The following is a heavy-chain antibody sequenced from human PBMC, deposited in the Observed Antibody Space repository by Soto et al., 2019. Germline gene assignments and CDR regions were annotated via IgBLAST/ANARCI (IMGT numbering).Heavy chain of an antibody. V-gene: IGHV4-34*01. J-gene: IGHJ4*02. Sequence: PSETLSLTCAVYGGSFSGYYWSWIRQPPGKGLEWIGEINHSGSTNYNPSLKSRVTITRDTSASTAYMELSSLRSEDTAVYYCATGFSYYGDYQDYWGQGTLVTVSS. CDR3: ATGFSYYGDYQDY. D-gene: IGHD4-17*01. CDR1: GGSFSGYY. CDR2: INHSGST.